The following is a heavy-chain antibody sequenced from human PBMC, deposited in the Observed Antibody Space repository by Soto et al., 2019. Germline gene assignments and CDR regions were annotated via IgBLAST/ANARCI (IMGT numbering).Heavy chain of an antibody. CDR1: GFSLSTSGVG. CDR2: IYWDDDK. CDR3: AHRRYYYGSRSRSKHAFDI. J-gene: IGHJ3*02. Sequence: QITLKESGPTLVKPTQTLTLTCTFSGFSLSTSGVGVGWIRQPPGKALEWLALIYWDDDKRYSPSLKSRLTITKDTSKNQVVLTMTNMDPVDTATYYCAHRRYYYGSRSRSKHAFDIWGQGTMVTVSS. D-gene: IGHD3-10*01. V-gene: IGHV2-5*02.